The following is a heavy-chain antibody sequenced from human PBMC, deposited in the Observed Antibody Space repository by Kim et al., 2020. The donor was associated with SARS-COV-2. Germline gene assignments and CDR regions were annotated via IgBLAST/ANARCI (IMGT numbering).Heavy chain of an antibody. J-gene: IGHJ4*02. V-gene: IGHV4-59*08. CDR2: INYSGTT. Sequence: SETLSLTCSVSGASIRSYYWGWIRQPPGKGLEWIGYINYSGTTNYNTSLKSRVTISVDTSKNQFSLKLSSVTAADTAVYYCARRFSGDYYDSSGYSTVGYFDHWGQGTLVTVSS. CDR1: GASIRSYY. CDR3: ARRFSGDYYDSSGYSTVGYFDH. D-gene: IGHD3-22*01.